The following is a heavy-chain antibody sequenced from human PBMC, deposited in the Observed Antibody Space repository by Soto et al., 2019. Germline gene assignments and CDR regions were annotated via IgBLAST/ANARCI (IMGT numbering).Heavy chain of an antibody. Sequence: QVQLVQSGAEEKKPGASVKVSCKASGYTFTGYARHWVRQAPGQRLEWMGWINAGNGNTKYSQKFQGRVTITRDTSASTAYMELSSMRSEDTAVYYCASAVAVLADFDYWGQGTLVTVSS. CDR3: ASAVAVLADFDY. CDR2: INAGNGNT. CDR1: GYTFTGYA. D-gene: IGHD6-19*01. J-gene: IGHJ4*02. V-gene: IGHV1-3*05.